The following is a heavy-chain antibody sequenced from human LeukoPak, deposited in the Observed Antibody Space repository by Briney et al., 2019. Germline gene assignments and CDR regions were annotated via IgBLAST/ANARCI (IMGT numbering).Heavy chain of an antibody. Sequence: SSEALSLTCAFYGGSFSGYYWSWIRQPPGKGLEWIGEINHSGNTNYNPSLKSRVTISVGTSKNQFSLKLTSVSAADTAVYYCARRFASGSYYYWGQGTLVTVSS. V-gene: IGHV4-34*01. J-gene: IGHJ4*02. CDR2: INHSGNT. CDR3: ARRFASGSYYY. CDR1: GGSFSGYY. D-gene: IGHD3-10*01.